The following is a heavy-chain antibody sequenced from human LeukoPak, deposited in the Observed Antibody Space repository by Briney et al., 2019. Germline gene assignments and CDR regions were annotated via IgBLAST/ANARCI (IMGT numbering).Heavy chain of an antibody. V-gene: IGHV4-39*01. CDR1: GGSISSSSYY. CDR2: IYYSGST. D-gene: IGHD3-10*01. Sequence: SETLSLTCTVSGGSISSSSYYWGWIRQPPGKGLEWIGSIYYSGSTYYNPSPKSRVTISVDTSKNQFSLKLSSVTAADTAVYYCARSPFRRSTYYYGSGSYPEYNWFDPWGQGTLVTVSS. J-gene: IGHJ5*02. CDR3: ARSPFRRSTYYYGSGSYPEYNWFDP.